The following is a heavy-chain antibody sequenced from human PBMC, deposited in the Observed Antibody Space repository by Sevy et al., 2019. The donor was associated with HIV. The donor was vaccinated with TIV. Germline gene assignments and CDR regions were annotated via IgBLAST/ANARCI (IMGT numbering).Heavy chain of an antibody. J-gene: IGHJ4*02. CDR1: GFTFSSYA. CDR3: ASEGHRARQTIPIDS. Sequence: GGSLRLSCAASGFTFSSYAMSWVRQAPGKGLEWVSAISGSGGRTDYADSVKGRFTISRDNSKNTLYLQMNSLRAEDTAVYYCASEGHRARQTIPIDSWGRGIKVTVSS. V-gene: IGHV3-23*01. CDR2: ISGSGGRT. D-gene: IGHD6-25*01.